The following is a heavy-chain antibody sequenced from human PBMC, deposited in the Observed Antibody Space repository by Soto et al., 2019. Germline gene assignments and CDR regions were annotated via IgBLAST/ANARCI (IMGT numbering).Heavy chain of an antibody. CDR1: GFNFGSFA. V-gene: IGHV3-23*01. D-gene: IGHD1-1*01. CDR3: AKTTPPPTPEP. J-gene: IGHJ5*02. CDR2: ISGDGAAT. Sequence: PGGSLRLSCAASGFNFGSFAMTWVRQAPGKGLQWVSAISGDGAATYYGDSVKGRFTISRDNSHNTLYLQMNSLTVDDTAIYFCAKTTPPPTPEPCGHGALVTVSS.